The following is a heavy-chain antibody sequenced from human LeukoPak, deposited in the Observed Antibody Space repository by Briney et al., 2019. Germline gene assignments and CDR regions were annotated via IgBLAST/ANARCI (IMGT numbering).Heavy chain of an antibody. CDR3: ARNGVREDYYGMDV. CDR1: GYTFTGYY. Sequence: GASVKVSCKASGYTFTGYYMHWVRQAPGQGLEWMGWINPNSGGTNYAQKLQGRVTMTTDTSTSTAYMELRSLRSDDTAVYYCARNGVREDYYGMDVWGQGTTVTVSS. V-gene: IGHV1-2*02. CDR2: INPNSGGT. D-gene: IGHD2-8*01. J-gene: IGHJ6*02.